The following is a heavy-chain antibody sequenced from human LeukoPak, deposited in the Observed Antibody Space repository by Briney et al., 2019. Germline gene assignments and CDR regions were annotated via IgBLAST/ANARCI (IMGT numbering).Heavy chain of an antibody. CDR3: AKDSSSWYSEFDY. V-gene: IGHV3-9*01. D-gene: IGHD6-13*01. Sequence: SLRLSCAASGFTFDDYAMHWVRQAPGKGLEWVSGISWNSGSIGYADSVKGRFTISRDNAKNSLYLQMNSLRAEDTALYYCAKDSSSWYSEFDYWGQGTLVTVSS. CDR1: GFTFDDYA. CDR2: ISWNSGSI. J-gene: IGHJ4*02.